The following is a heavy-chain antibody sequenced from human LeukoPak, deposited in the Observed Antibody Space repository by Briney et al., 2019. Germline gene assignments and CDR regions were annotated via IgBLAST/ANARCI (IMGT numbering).Heavy chain of an antibody. CDR1: GGSISSSNW. V-gene: IGHV4-4*02. D-gene: IGHD6-19*01. J-gene: IGHJ4*02. CDR3: ARVAAVAGNFDY. CDR2: IYHSGST. Sequence: SGTLSLTCAVSGGSISSSNWWSWVRQSPGKGLEWIGEIYHSGSTHYDPSLKSRVTISVDKSKNQFSLKLSSVTAADTAVYYCARVAAVAGNFDYWGQGTLVTVSS.